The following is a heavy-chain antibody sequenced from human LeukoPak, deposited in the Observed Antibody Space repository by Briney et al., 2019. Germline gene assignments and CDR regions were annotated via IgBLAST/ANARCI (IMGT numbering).Heavy chain of an antibody. CDR1: GFTFSSYG. Sequence: GGSLGLSCAASGFTFSSYGMSWVRQAPGKGLEWVSAISGSGGSTYYADSVKGRFTISRDNSKNTLYLQMNSLKASDTAMYYCARPGTGPYPSIDYWGQGTLVTVSS. CDR2: ISGSGGST. D-gene: IGHD1-1*01. V-gene: IGHV3-23*01. CDR3: ARPGTGPYPSIDY. J-gene: IGHJ4*02.